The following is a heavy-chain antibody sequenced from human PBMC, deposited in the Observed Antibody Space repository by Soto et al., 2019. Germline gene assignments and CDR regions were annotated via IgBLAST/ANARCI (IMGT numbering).Heavy chain of an antibody. CDR1: GFSFTSAR. D-gene: IGHD2-2*01. J-gene: IGHJ4*02. Sequence: EVQLVESGGTLVKPGGSLTLSCAASGFSFTSARMSWIRQAPGKGLEWVGRIKGQIDGAATDYAAPVKGRFTISRDDSERILYLQMTSLKIEDTAVYYCASDVGYCSRDICYLWEYWGQGTLVTVSS. V-gene: IGHV3-15*02. CDR2: IKGQIDGAAT. CDR3: ASDVGYCSRDICYLWEY.